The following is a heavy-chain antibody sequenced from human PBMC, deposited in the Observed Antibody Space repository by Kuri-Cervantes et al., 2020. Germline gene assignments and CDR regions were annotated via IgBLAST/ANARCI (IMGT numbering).Heavy chain of an antibody. V-gene: IGHV6-1*01. CDR2: EYYRSKWFN. Sequence: SETLSLTCAISGDSVPSNSAAWNWIRQSPSRGLEWLGREYYRSKWFNNYAVSVKSRITINPDTSKNQFSLQLNSVTPEDTGVYYCARKLWNAFDIWGQGTMVTVSS. D-gene: IGHD3-16*01. J-gene: IGHJ3*02. CDR1: GDSVPSNSAA. CDR3: ARKLWNAFDI.